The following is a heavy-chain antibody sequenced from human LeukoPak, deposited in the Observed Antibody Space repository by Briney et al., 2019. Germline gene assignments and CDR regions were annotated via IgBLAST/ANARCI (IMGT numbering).Heavy chain of an antibody. CDR3: ARGWAMGATGVARWFDP. V-gene: IGHV4-34*01. J-gene: IGHJ5*02. CDR1: GGSFSGYY. CDR2: INHSGST. Sequence: SETLSLTCAVYGGSFSGYYWSWIRQPPGKGLEWNGEINHSGSTNYNPSLKSRVTISVDTSKNQFSLKLSSVTAADTAVYYCARGWAMGATGVARWFDPWGQGTLVTVSS. D-gene: IGHD1-26*01.